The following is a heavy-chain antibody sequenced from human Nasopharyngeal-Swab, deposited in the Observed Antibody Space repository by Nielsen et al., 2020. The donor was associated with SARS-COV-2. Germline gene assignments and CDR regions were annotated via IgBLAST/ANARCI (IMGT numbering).Heavy chain of an antibody. Sequence: GESLKISCAASGFTFDDYAMHWVRQAPGKGLEWVSSISSSSSYIYYADSVKGRFTISRDNAKKSLYLQMNSLRAEDTAVYYCARDGHYYDSSGPWGQGTLVTVSS. CDR3: ARDGHYYDSSGP. V-gene: IGHV3-21*01. CDR1: GFTFDDYA. J-gene: IGHJ5*02. CDR2: ISSSSSYI. D-gene: IGHD3-22*01.